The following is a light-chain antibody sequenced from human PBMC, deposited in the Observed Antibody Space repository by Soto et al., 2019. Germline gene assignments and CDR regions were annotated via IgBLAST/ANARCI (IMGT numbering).Light chain of an antibody. CDR1: QNINIW. CDR3: RQYNSYSWT. V-gene: IGKV1-5*01. CDR2: DAS. J-gene: IGKJ1*01. Sequence: DIQMTQSPSTLSASVGDRVTITCRASQNINIWLAWYQQKPGKAPKLLIFDASSLESGAPSRFSGSGSGTEFTLTISSLQPDDFATYYCRQYNSYSWTFGQGTKVDIK.